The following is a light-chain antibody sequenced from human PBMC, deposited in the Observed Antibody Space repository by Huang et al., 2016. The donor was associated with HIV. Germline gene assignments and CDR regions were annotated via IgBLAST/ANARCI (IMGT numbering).Light chain of an antibody. Sequence: DIVMTQSPDSLAVSLGERATINCKSSQSVLYSSNNNNYLAWYQKKPGQPPKLLMYVASTRESGVPDRFSGSGSGTDFTLTISSLQAEDVAVYYCQQYYSTPVTFGQGTRLEIK. CDR1: QSVLYSSNNNNY. V-gene: IGKV4-1*01. CDR2: VAS. J-gene: IGKJ5*01. CDR3: QQYYSTPVT.